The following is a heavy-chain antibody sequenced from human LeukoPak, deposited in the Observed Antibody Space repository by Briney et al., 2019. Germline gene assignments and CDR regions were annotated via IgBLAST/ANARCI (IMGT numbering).Heavy chain of an antibody. D-gene: IGHD6-6*01. CDR1: GGTFISYA. J-gene: IGHJ4*02. CDR3: ARSIAARPSYFDY. Sequence: SVKVSCKASGGTFISYAISWVRQAPGQGLEWMGRIIPIFGTANYAQKFQGRVTITTDESTSTAYMELSSLRSEDTAVYYCARSIAARPSYFDYWGQGTLVTVSS. CDR2: IIPIFGTA. V-gene: IGHV1-69*05.